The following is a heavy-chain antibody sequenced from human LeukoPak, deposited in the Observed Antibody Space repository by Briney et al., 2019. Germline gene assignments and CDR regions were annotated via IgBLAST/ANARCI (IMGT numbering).Heavy chain of an antibody. CDR3: AKDAVRGSGRINWFDS. D-gene: IGHD3-10*01. CDR1: GFTFSSYA. CDR2: ISGSGDST. V-gene: IGHV3-23*01. Sequence: GGSLRLSCAASGFTFSSYAMTWVRQAPGKGLEWVSAISGSGDSTYYADSVKGRFTISRDNSKNTLYLQMNSLRAEDTAVYYCAKDAVRGSGRINWFDSWGQGTLVTVSS. J-gene: IGHJ5*01.